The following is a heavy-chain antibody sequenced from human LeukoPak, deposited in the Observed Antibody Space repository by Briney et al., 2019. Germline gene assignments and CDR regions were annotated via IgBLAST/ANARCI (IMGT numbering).Heavy chain of an antibody. CDR3: ARDDLDYDILTGYLPFDY. CDR2: ISGYNGNA. D-gene: IGHD3-9*01. J-gene: IGHJ4*02. CDR1: GYTFTSYG. Sequence: ASVKVSCKASGYTFTSYGISWVRQAPGQGLEWMGWISGYNGNAKYAHKFQGRITMTTDTSTSTAYMELRSLRSDDTAVYYYARDDLDYDILTGYLPFDYWGQGTLVTVSS. V-gene: IGHV1-18*01.